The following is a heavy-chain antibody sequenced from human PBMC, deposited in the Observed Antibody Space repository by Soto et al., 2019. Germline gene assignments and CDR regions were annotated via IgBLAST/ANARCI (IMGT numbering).Heavy chain of an antibody. Sequence: PGGSLRLSCAASGFTFSNYGMHWVRQAPGKGLEWVTVISYDGSKEYYGDSVKGRFTIYRDNSKNTLYLQMNSLRPEDTAVYSCAKLAYFYDRDRHVENYYRVDVWGQGT. J-gene: IGHJ6*02. CDR3: AKLAYFYDRDRHVENYYRVDV. D-gene: IGHD3-22*01. V-gene: IGHV3-30*18. CDR1: GFTFSNYG. CDR2: ISYDGSKE.